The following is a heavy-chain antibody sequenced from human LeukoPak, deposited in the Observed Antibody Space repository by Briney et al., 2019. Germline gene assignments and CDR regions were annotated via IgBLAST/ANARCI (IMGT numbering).Heavy chain of an antibody. J-gene: IGHJ4*02. CDR1: GYSISSGYY. V-gene: IGHV4-38-2*02. Sequence: PSETLSLTCTVSGYSISSGYYWGWIRQPPGKGLEWIGSIYHSGSTYYNPSLKSRVTIPVDTSKNQFSLKLSSVTAADTAVYYCARDGQWLVPALFDYWGQGTLVTVSS. CDR2: IYHSGST. CDR3: ARDGQWLVPALFDY. D-gene: IGHD6-19*01.